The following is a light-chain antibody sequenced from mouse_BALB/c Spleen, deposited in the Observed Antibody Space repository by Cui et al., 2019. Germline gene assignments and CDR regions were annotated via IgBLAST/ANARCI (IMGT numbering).Light chain of an antibody. J-gene: IGKJ4*01. V-gene: IGKV6-15*01. CDR2: SAS. CDR1: QNVGTN. Sequence: DIVMTQSQKCMSTSVGDRVSVTCKASQNVGTNVAWYQQKPGQSPKALIYSASYRYSGVPDRFTGSGSGTDFTLTISNVQSEDLAEYFCQQYNSYPFTFGSGTKLEIK. CDR3: QQYNSYPFT.